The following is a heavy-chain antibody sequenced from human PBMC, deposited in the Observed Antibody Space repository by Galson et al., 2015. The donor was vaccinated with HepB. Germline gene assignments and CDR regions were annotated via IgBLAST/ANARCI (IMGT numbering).Heavy chain of an antibody. CDR3: ARAEWISHAAVAAAVPYYYYGMDV. CDR1: GYTFTSYA. CDR2: INTNTGNP. Sequence: SVKVSCKASGYTFTSYAMNWVRQAPGQGLEWMGWINTNTGNPTYAQGFTGRFVFSLDTSVSTAYLQISSLKAEDTAVYYCARAEWISHAAVAAAVPYYYYGMDVWGQGTTVTVSS. D-gene: IGHD6-13*01. V-gene: IGHV7-4-1*02. J-gene: IGHJ6*02.